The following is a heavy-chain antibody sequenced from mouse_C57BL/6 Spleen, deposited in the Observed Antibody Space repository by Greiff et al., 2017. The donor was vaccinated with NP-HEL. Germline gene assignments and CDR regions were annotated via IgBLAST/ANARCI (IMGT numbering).Heavy chain of an antibody. CDR1: GFTFSDYG. J-gene: IGHJ3*01. V-gene: IGHV5-17*01. D-gene: IGHD1-1*01. Sequence: DVMLVESGGGLVKPGGSLKLSCAASGFTFSDYGMHWVRQAPEKGLEWVAYISSGSSTIYYADTVKGRFTISRDNAKNTPFLQMTSLRSEDTAMYYCAREYYGSGYDWCAYWGQGTLVTVSA. CDR3: AREYYGSGYDWCAY. CDR2: ISSGSSTI.